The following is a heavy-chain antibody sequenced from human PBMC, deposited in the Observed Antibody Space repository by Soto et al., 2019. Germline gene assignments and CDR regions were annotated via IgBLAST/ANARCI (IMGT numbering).Heavy chain of an antibody. D-gene: IGHD3-22*01. Sequence: HPGGSLRLSCTASGFTFGDYAMSWVRQAPGKGLEWVGFIRSKAYGGTTEYAASVKGRFTVARDDSKSIAYLQMNSLKTEDTAVYYCTSSKSTYYYDSSGYAFDPWGQGTLVTVSS. CDR1: GFTFGDYA. J-gene: IGHJ5*02. CDR2: IRSKAYGGTT. CDR3: TSSKSTYYYDSSGYAFDP. V-gene: IGHV3-49*04.